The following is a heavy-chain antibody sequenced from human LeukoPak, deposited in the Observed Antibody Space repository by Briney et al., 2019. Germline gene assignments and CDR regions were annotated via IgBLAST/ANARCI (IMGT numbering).Heavy chain of an antibody. V-gene: IGHV4-59*12. D-gene: IGHD1-26*01. J-gene: IGHJ4*02. CDR2: IYYSGST. CDR3: ARDTFIVGATTLDY. Sequence: SETLSLTCTVSGGSISSYYWSWIRQPPGKGLEWIGYIYYSGSTNYNPSLKSRVTISVDTSKNQFSLKLSSVTAADTAVYYCARDTFIVGATTLDYWGQGTLVTVSS. CDR1: GGSISSYY.